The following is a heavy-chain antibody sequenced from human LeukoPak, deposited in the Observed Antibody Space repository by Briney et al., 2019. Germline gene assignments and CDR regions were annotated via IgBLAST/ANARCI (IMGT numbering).Heavy chain of an antibody. Sequence: PSETLSLTCTVSGGSISSGGYYWSWIRQPPGKGLEWIGYIYHSGSTYYNPSLKSRVTMSVDTSKNQFSLKLSSVTAADTAVYYCARAKTTVVRGAFDIWGQGTMVTVSS. D-gene: IGHD4-23*01. J-gene: IGHJ3*02. V-gene: IGHV4-30-2*01. CDR3: ARAKTTVVRGAFDI. CDR1: GGSISSGGYY. CDR2: IYHSGST.